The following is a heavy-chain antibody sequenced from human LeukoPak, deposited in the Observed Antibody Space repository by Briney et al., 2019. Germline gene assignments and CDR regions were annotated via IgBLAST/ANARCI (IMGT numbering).Heavy chain of an antibody. CDR3: ARDRRWPYGMDV. CDR1: GGSISSSSYY. CDR2: IYYSGST. V-gene: IGHV4-61*01. J-gene: IGHJ6*02. D-gene: IGHD5-24*01. Sequence: SETLSLTCTVSGGSISSSSYYWGWIRQPPGKGLEWIGYIYYSGSTNYNPSLKSRVTISVDTSKNQFSLKLSSVTAADTAVYYCARDRRWPYGMDVWGQGTTVTVSS.